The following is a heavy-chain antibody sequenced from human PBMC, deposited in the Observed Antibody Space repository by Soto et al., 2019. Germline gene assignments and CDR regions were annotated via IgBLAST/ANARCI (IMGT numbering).Heavy chain of an antibody. Sequence: GVSLRLSCAASGFPFSSYGMHWVRQAPGKGLEWVAVIWYDGSNKYYADSVKGRFTISRDNSKNTLYLQMNSLRAEDTAVDYGVRKSAQWPPGAWGQGTLVTVFS. CDR2: IWYDGSNK. CDR1: GFPFSSYG. D-gene: IGHD6-19*01. CDR3: VRKSAQWPPGA. V-gene: IGHV3-33*01. J-gene: IGHJ5*02.